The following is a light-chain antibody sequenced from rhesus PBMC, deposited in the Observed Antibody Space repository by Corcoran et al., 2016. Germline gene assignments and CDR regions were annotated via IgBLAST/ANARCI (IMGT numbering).Light chain of an antibody. CDR2: AAS. CDR3: QQHNSYPHS. CDR1: QTINYY. V-gene: IGKV1-44*03. J-gene: IGKJ2*01. Sequence: DIQMTQSPSSLSASVGDRVTITCRASQTINYYLAWYQQKPGKVPKLLIYAASTLQSGVPSRFSGSGSWTDFTLTISSLQPEDFATYYCQQHNSYPHSFGQVTKVEIK.